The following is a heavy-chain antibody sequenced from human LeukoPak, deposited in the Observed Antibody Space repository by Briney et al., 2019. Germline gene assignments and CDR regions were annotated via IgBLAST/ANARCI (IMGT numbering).Heavy chain of an antibody. CDR1: GNSFTSYL. CDR3: ARPGVMRPGYYGMDV. CDR2: IYPVDSAT. V-gene: IGHV5-51*01. J-gene: IGHJ6*02. D-gene: IGHD2-2*01. Sequence: GESLKTSCKGSGNSFTSYLIGGVRQLPGKGLEWRGIIYPVDSATRYNPSFQGQATISADKSITASYLLWSSLKDSNTALYYCARPGVMRPGYYGMDVWGQGTTVTVSS.